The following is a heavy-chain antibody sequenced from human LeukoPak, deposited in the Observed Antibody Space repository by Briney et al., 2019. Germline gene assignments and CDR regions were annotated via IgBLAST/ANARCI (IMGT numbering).Heavy chain of an antibody. J-gene: IGHJ4*02. CDR2: IKKSGSET. Sequence: GGSLRLSCAASGFPFSPDWMSWVRQAPGKGLEWVAMIKKSGSETHYVDSVKGRFTISRDSARNSLYLQMSSLKADDTAVHYCASLDTAAIRTGGYWGQGTLVTVSS. D-gene: IGHD5-18*01. V-gene: IGHV3-7*01. CDR3: ASLDTAAIRTGGY. CDR1: GFPFSPDW.